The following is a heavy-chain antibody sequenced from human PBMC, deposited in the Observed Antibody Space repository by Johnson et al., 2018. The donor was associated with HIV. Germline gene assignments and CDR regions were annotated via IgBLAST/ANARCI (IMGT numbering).Heavy chain of an antibody. CDR3: ARDASYYGSANDAFDI. D-gene: IGHD3-10*01. CDR2: IYSGGST. V-gene: IGHV3-66*01. CDR1: GFTVSSNY. J-gene: IGHJ3*02. Sequence: VQLVESGGGLVQPGGSLRLSCAASGFTVSSNYMSWVRQAPGKGLEWVSVIYSGGSTYYADSVQDRFTISRDNSKNTLYLQMNSLRAEDTAVYYCARDASYYGSANDAFDIWGQGTMVTVSS.